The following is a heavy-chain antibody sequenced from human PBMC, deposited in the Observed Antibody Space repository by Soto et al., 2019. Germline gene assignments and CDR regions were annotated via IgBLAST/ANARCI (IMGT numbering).Heavy chain of an antibody. CDR3: ARRDGLWFGEFNYWYFDL. J-gene: IGHJ2*01. CDR2: IYPGDSDT. V-gene: IGHV5-51*01. D-gene: IGHD3-10*01. Sequence: PGEYLTISCKGSGYSFTSYWIGWVRQMPGKGLEWMGIIYPGDSDTRYSPSFQGQVTISADKSISTAYLQWSSLKASDTALYYCARRDGLWFGEFNYWYFDLWGRGTLVTVSS. CDR1: GYSFTSYW.